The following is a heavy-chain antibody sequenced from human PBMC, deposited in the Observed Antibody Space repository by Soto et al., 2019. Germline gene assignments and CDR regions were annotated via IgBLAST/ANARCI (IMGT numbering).Heavy chain of an antibody. CDR1: GYSISSGYY. CDR2: IHYSGTT. D-gene: IGHD6-13*01. CDR3: AAGEASSRNLAPYYLDF. Sequence: SETLSLTCAVSGYSISSGYYWTWIRQPPGKGLEWIGYIHYSGTTSFFPSYNPSLRSRVTISEDTSKNPFSLKLLSVTTADTAVYFCAAGEASSRNLAPYYLDFWGQGTLVTVSS. J-gene: IGHJ4*02. V-gene: IGHV4-61*01.